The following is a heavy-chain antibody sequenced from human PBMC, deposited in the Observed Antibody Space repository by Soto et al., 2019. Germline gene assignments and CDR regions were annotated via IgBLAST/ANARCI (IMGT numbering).Heavy chain of an antibody. V-gene: IGHV3-30*18. J-gene: IGHJ4*02. CDR2: ISYDGSNK. CDR3: AKDPRGYSYGLNDY. CDR1: GFTLSSYG. Sequence: PGGSLRLSCAASGFTLSSYGRHWVRQAPGKGLEWVAVISYDGSNKYYADSVKGRFTISRDNSKNTLYLQMNSLRAEDTAVYYCAKDPRGYSYGLNDYWGQGTLVTVSS. D-gene: IGHD5-18*01.